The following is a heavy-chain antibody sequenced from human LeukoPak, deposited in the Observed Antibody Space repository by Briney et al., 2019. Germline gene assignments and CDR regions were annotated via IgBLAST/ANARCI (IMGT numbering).Heavy chain of an antibody. CDR2: INHSGST. V-gene: IGHV4-34*01. Sequence: SETLSLTCAVYGGSFSGYYWSWIRQPPGKGLEWIGEINHSGSTNYNPSLKSRVTISVDTSKNQFSLKLSSVTAADTAVYYCAREQRFLEWLYNSDGMVVWGQGTTVTVSS. D-gene: IGHD3-3*01. J-gene: IGHJ6*02. CDR3: AREQRFLEWLYNSDGMVV. CDR1: GGSFSGYY.